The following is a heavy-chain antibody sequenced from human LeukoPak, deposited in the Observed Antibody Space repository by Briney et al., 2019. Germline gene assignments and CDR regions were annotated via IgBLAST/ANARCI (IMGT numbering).Heavy chain of an antibody. Sequence: GGSLRLSCVASGFTFSRYSMNWVRQAPGEGLEWVSYISTTSKTIYYGDSVKGRFAISRDNGKNLLYLQMTSLRAEDTAVYYCASYFDSTGYFTEAYDMCGQGTLVTVSS. D-gene: IGHD3-22*01. CDR3: ASYFDSTGYFTEAYDM. V-gene: IGHV3-48*01. CDR1: GFTFSRYS. CDR2: ISTTSKTI. J-gene: IGHJ3*02.